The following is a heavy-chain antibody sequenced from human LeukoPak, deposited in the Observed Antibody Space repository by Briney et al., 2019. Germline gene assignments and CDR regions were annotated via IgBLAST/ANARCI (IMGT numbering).Heavy chain of an antibody. CDR2: INPNSGGT. CDR3: ARDSPPDY. V-gene: IGHV1-2*02. Sequence: GASVKVSCKASGYTFTGYYMHWVRQAPGQGLEWMGWINPNSGGTNYAQKFQGRVTMTRDTSISTAYMELSSLTSADTAVYYCARDSPPDYWGQGTLVTVSS. J-gene: IGHJ4*02. CDR1: GYTFTGYY.